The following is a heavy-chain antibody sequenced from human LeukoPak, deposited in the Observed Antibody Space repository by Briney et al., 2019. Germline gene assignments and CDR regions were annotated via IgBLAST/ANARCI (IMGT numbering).Heavy chain of an antibody. V-gene: IGHV3-23*01. CDR1: GITLSNYA. J-gene: IGHJ4*02. CDR2: ISESGGST. CDR3: AKRGIVIRGVLIIGFHKEAYYFDY. D-gene: IGHD3-10*01. Sequence: PGGSLRLSCVVSGITLSNYAMSWVRQAPGKGLEWVSGISESGGSTKYADSVKGRFTISRDNSLNTAYLQMNSLRAEDTAVYFCAKRGIVIRGVLIIGFHKEAYYFDYWGQGILVTVSS.